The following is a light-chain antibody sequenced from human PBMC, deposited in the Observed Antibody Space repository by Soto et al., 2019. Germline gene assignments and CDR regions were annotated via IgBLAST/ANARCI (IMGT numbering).Light chain of an antibody. CDR3: QQRSNWPST. J-gene: IGKJ4*01. CDR2: DAS. CDR1: ESVSRY. Sequence: EIVLTQSPATLSLSPGNRATLSCRASESVSRYLAWYQQKPGQAPRLLIYDASNRATGIPARFSGSGSGTAFTRTIASLEPEDFAVYYCQQRSNWPSTFGGGTKVEIK. V-gene: IGKV3-11*01.